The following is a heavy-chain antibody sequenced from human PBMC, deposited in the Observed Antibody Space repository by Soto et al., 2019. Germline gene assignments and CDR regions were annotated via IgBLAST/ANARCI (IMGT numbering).Heavy chain of an antibody. Sequence: GGSLRLSCAASRFTFSSHWMHWVRQAPGKGLVWVSRVTSDGSSTSYADSVKGRFTVSRDNAKNTLFLQMNTLRAEDTAVYYCARGGREGFCGSSSCYGYYYYYMDVWGEGTTVTVSS. J-gene: IGHJ6*03. V-gene: IGHV3-74*01. D-gene: IGHD2-2*01. CDR3: ARGGREGFCGSSSCYGYYYYYMDV. CDR2: VTSDGSST. CDR1: RFTFSSHW.